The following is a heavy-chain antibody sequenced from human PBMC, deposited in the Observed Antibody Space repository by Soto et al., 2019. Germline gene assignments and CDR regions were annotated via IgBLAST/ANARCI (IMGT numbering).Heavy chain of an antibody. CDR3: ASFDWLLSFNY. CDR2: INAGNGNT. CDR1: GYTFTSYA. V-gene: IGHV1-3*01. Sequence: GASVKVSCKASGYTFTSYAMHWVRQAPGQRLEWMGWINAGNGNTKYSQKFQGRVTMTEDTSTDTAYMELSSLRSEDTAVYYCASFDWLLSFNYWGQGTLVTVSS. J-gene: IGHJ4*02. D-gene: IGHD3-9*01.